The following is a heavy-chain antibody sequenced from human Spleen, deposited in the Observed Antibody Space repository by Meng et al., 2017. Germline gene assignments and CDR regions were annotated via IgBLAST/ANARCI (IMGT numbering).Heavy chain of an antibody. J-gene: IGHJ4*02. Sequence: EVQLVESGGGLVQPGGPLRLSCSASGFTVSNNYMSWVRQAPGKGLEWDAYIDSGGNTFYADSVKGRFIISRDDSKNTLSLQMNSLRAEDTAVYYCARSFIAAAGGGYWGQGTLVTVSS. CDR1: GFTVSNNY. V-gene: IGHV3-66*01. CDR3: ARSFIAAAGGGY. D-gene: IGHD6-13*01. CDR2: IDSGGNT.